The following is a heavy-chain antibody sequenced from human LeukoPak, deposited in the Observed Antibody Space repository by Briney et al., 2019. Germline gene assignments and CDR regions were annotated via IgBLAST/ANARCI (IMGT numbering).Heavy chain of an antibody. Sequence: GGSLRLSCAASGFTFGSYWMQWVRQTPEKGLVWVAHINNDGSNTIYADSVKGRFTTSRDNAKNTLYLQMNSLRAEDTAVYYCAKDPRKWFGELFPWFDPWGQGTLVTVSS. V-gene: IGHV3-74*01. CDR1: GFTFGSYW. CDR2: INNDGSNT. CDR3: AKDPRKWFGELFPWFDP. D-gene: IGHD3-10*01. J-gene: IGHJ5*02.